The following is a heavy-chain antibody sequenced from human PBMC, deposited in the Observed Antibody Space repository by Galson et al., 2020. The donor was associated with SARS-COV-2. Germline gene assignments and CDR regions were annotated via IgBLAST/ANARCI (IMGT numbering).Heavy chain of an antibody. V-gene: IGHV4-61*02. CDR2: IYTSGST. J-gene: IGHJ6*03. Sequence: SETLSLTCTVSGGSISSGSYYWSWIRQPAGKVLEWIGRIYTSGSTNYNPSLKSRVTISVDTSKNQFSLKLSSVTAADTAVYYCAREFTNEYYYYYYMDVWGKGTTVTVSS. CDR1: GGSISSGSYY. CDR3: AREFTNEYYYYYYMDV. D-gene: IGHD3-3*01.